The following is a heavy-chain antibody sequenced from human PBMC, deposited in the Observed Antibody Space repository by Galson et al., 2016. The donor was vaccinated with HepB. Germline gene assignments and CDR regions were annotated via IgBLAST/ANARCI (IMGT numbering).Heavy chain of an antibody. J-gene: IGHJ3*02. V-gene: IGHV4-61*01. D-gene: IGHD1-26*01. Sequence: SETLSLTCIVSGGSVNSATYLWTWIRQPPGKGLEWIGYIDDSGTTKYNPSLQSRAVTAIESSKNQFSLKLTSVTAADTAVYYCARDYRRGGGGSYNVLDIWGQGALVTASS. CDR2: IDDSGTT. CDR1: GGSVNSATYL. CDR3: ARDYRRGGGGSYNVLDI.